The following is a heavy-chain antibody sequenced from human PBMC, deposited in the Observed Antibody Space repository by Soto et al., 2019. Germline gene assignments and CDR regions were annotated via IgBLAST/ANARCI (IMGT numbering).Heavy chain of an antibody. Sequence: EVQLVETGGVVVQPGGSLRLSCAASGFTFDDYTMHWVRQAPGKGLEWVSLISWDGGSTYYADSVKGRFTISRDNSKNSLHLQMNSLTTEDTALYYCAKEEDGYNSWGQGTLVTVSS. J-gene: IGHJ4*02. D-gene: IGHD5-12*01. CDR1: GFTFDDYT. CDR2: ISWDGGST. V-gene: IGHV3-43*01. CDR3: AKEEDGYNS.